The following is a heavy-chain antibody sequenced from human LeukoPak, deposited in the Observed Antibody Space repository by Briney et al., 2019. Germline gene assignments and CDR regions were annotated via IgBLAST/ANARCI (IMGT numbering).Heavy chain of an antibody. CDR2: ISSSSSYI. CDR1: GFTFSSYS. J-gene: IGHJ3*02. D-gene: IGHD3-3*01. Sequence: GGSLRLSCAASGFTFSSYSMNWVRQAPGKGLEWVSSISSSSSYIYYADSVKGRFTISRDNAKNSLYLQMNSLRAEDTAVYYCVRYYDFWSGYFPNDAFDIWGQGTMVTVSS. V-gene: IGHV3-21*01. CDR3: VRYYDFWSGYFPNDAFDI.